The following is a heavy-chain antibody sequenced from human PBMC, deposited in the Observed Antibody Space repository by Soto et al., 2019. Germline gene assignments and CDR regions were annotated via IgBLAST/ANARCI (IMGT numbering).Heavy chain of an antibody. CDR1: GFTFSTYG. Sequence: PGWSLRLSCAASGFTFSTYGMHWVRQAPGKGLEWVAFIWYDGSNKYYADSVKGRFTISRDNSKNTLYLQMNSLRAEDTAVYYCARDLKNYDILTGYPYYSYYGMEVWGEGTKVTVSS. CDR3: ARDLKNYDILTGYPYYSYYGMEV. D-gene: IGHD3-9*01. J-gene: IGHJ6*04. CDR2: IWYDGSNK. V-gene: IGHV3-33*01.